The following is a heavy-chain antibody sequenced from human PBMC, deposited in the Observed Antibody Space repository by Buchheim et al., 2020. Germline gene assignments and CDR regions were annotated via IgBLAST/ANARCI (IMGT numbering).Heavy chain of an antibody. CDR3: ARDIDY. CDR1: GGSISSYY. CDR2: IYYSGST. V-gene: IGHV4-59*01. J-gene: IGHJ4*01. Sequence: QVQLQESGPGLVKPSETLSLTCTVPGGSISSYYWSWIRQPPGKGLEWIGYIYYSGSTNYIPSLKSRVTISIDTSKNQFPLKLSSVTAADTAVYYCARDIDYWGQGTL.